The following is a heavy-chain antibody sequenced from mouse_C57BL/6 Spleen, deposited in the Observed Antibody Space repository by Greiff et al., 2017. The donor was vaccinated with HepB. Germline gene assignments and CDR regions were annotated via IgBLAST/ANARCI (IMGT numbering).Heavy chain of an antibody. CDR1: GYTFTSYW. Sequence: QVQLQQPGAELVKPGASVKLSCKASGYTFTSYWMHWVKQRPGQGLEWIGMIHPNSGSTNYNEKFKSKATFTADTSSNTAYMQLSSLTTEDSAIYYCARIYYGSSSYAMDYWGQGTSVTVSS. D-gene: IGHD1-1*01. J-gene: IGHJ4*01. CDR2: IHPNSGST. CDR3: ARIYYGSSSYAMDY. V-gene: IGHV1-64*01.